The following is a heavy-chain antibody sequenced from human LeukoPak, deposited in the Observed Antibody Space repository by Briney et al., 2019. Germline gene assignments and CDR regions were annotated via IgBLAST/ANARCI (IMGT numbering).Heavy chain of an antibody. CDR3: ARIFIDADSLDWYFDL. J-gene: IGHJ2*01. CDR1: GVSIGPYC. V-gene: IGHV4-59*08. D-gene: IGHD4-17*01. CDR2: IYFSGVT. Sequence: SETLSLTCSVSGVSIGPYCWTWIRQSPGGGLEWIGYIYFSGVTNYNPSLKSRVTISVDSSKNQFSLELNSMTAADTAVYYCARIFIDADSLDWYFDLWGRGTPVTVSS.